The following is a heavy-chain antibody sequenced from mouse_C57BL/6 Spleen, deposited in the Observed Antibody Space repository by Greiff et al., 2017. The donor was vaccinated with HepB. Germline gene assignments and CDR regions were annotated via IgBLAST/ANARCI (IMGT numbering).Heavy chain of an antibody. D-gene: IGHD1-1*01. V-gene: IGHV1-53*01. CDR2: INPSNGGT. CDR1: GYTFTSYW. J-gene: IGHJ1*03. CDR3: ARGEGIYYYGSESRYWYFDV. Sequence: QVHVKQPGTELVKPGASVKLSCKASGYTFTSYWMHWVKQRPGQGLEWIGNINPSNGGTNYNEKFKSKATLTVDKSSSTAYMQLSSLTSEDSAVYYCARGEGIYYYGSESRYWYFDVWGTGTTVTVSS.